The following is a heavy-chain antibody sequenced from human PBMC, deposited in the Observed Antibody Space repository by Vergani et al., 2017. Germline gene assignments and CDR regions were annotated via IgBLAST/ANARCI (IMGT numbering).Heavy chain of an antibody. CDR3: ARQVDTAMVTH. J-gene: IGHJ4*02. CDR2: ISWDGGST. Sequence: EVQLVESGGVVVQPGGSLRLSCAASGFTFDDYTMHWVRQAPGKGLEWVSLISWDGGSTYYADSVKGRFTISRDNAKNSLYLQMNSLRAEDTAVYYCARQVDTAMVTHWGQGTLVTVSS. CDR1: GFTFDDYT. D-gene: IGHD5-18*01. V-gene: IGHV3-43*01.